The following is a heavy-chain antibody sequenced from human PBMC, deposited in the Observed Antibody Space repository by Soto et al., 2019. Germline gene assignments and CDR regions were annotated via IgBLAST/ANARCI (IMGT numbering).Heavy chain of an antibody. D-gene: IGHD5-12*01. CDR1: GFTFSRYT. J-gene: IGHJ6*02. CDR3: AGVGRDIVAFYYYHYGLDV. Sequence: QVQLVESGGGVVQPGRSLRLSCAASGFTFSRYTMHWVRQAPGKGLEWVAVIAYDATNKYYADSVKGRFTISRDNSKNTLYLQMNSLRVEDTAVYYCAGVGRDIVAFYYYHYGLDVWGQGTTVTVSS. CDR2: IAYDATNK. V-gene: IGHV3-30-3*01.